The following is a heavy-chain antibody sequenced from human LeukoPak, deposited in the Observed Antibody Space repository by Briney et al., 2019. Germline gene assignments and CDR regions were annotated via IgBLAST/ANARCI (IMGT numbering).Heavy chain of an antibody. CDR3: ARGATVVDY. V-gene: IGHV4-59*01. J-gene: IGHJ4*02. CDR1: GGSISSYY. Sequence: SETLSLTCTVSGGSISSYYWSWIRQPPGKGLEWIGYIYYSGSTNYNPSLKSRVTISVDTSKNQFSLKLSSVTAADTAVYYCARGATVVDYWGQGILVTVSS. CDR2: IYYSGST. D-gene: IGHD5-18*01.